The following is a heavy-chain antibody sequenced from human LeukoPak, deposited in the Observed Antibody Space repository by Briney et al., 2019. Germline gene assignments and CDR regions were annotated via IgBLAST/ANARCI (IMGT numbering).Heavy chain of an antibody. CDR3: AKRGVVIRVILVGFHKEAYYFDS. J-gene: IGHJ4*02. D-gene: IGHD3-22*01. Sequence: GGSLRLSCAVSGITLSNYGMSWVRQAPGKGLEWVAGISDSGGRTNYADSVKGRFTISRDNPKNTLYLQMNSLRAEDTAVYFCAKRGVVIRVILVGFHKEAYYFDSWGQGALVTVAS. CDR2: ISDSGGRT. V-gene: IGHV3-23*01. CDR1: GITLSNYG.